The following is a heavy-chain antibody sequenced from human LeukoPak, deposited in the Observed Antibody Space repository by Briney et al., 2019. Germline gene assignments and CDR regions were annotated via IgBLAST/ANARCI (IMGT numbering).Heavy chain of an antibody. CDR1: GGSISSGGYY. V-gene: IGHV4-31*03. CDR3: ARGAGYVALVDY. J-gene: IGHJ4*02. CDR2: IYYSGST. D-gene: IGHD5-12*01. Sequence: PSETLSLTCTVSGGSISSGGYYWSWIRQHPGKGLEWIGYIYYSGSTYYNPSLKSRVTISVDTSKNQFSLKLSSVTAADTAVYYCARGAGYVALVDYWGQGTLVTVSS.